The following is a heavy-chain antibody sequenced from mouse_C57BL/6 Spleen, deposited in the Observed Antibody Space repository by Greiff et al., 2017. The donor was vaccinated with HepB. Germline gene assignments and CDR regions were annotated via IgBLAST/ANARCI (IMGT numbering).Heavy chain of an antibody. CDR3: ARSAYYDYDVHYFDY. CDR2: IDPSDSYT. D-gene: IGHD2-4*01. Sequence: LVRPGTSVKLSCKASGYTFTSYWMHWVKQRPGQGLEWIGVIDPSDSYTNYNQKFKGKATLTVDTSPSTAYMQLSSLTSEDSAVYYCARSAYYDYDVHYFDYWGQGTTLTVSS. CDR1: GYTFTSYW. J-gene: IGHJ2*01. V-gene: IGHV1-59*01.